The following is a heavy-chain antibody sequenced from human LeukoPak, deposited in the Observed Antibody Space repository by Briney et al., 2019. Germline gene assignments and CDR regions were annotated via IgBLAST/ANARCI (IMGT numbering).Heavy chain of an antibody. Sequence: SVKVSCKASGGTFSSYAISWVRQAPGQGLEWMGRIIPILGIANYAQKFQGRVTITADKSTSTAYMELSGLRSEDTAVYYCARDDNGYNSPFDYWGQGTLVTVSS. V-gene: IGHV1-69*04. CDR2: IIPILGIA. D-gene: IGHD5-24*01. CDR1: GGTFSSYA. CDR3: ARDDNGYNSPFDY. J-gene: IGHJ4*02.